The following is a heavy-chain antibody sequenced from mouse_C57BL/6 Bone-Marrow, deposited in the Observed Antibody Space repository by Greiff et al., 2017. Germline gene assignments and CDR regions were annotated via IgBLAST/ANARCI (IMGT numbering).Heavy chain of an antibody. V-gene: IGHV1-81*01. CDR1: GYTFTSYG. CDR2: IYPRSGNT. Sequence: VQLQESGAELARPGASVKLSCKASGYTFTSYGISWVKQRTGQGLEWIGEIYPRSGNTYYNEKFKGKATLTADKSSSTAYMELRSLTSEDSAVYFCARDDYDEFAYWGQGTLVTVSA. D-gene: IGHD2-4*01. J-gene: IGHJ3*01. CDR3: ARDDYDEFAY.